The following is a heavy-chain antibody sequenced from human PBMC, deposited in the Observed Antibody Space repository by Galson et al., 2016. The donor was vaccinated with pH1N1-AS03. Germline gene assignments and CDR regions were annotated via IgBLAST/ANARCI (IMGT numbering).Heavy chain of an antibody. Sequence: PALVKPTQTLTLTCTLSGLSLNSSGVAVGWIRQPPGKALEWLAILFWNDDKNFSPSLNSRLTITKDTSKNQVVLSMNNMDPADTATYYCARMRDYGDLRDAFDIWGQGTMVTVSS. V-gene: IGHV2-5*01. J-gene: IGHJ3*02. CDR3: ARMRDYGDLRDAFDI. CDR2: LFWNDDK. D-gene: IGHD4-17*01. CDR1: GLSLNSSGVA.